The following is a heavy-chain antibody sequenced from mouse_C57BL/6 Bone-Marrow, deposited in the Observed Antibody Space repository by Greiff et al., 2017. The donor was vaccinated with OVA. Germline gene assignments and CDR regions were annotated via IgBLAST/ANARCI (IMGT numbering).Heavy chain of an antibody. CDR1: GYTFTDYY. V-gene: IGHV1-26*01. CDR3: ASVYGNYD. J-gene: IGHJ2*01. Sequence: EVQLQQSGPELAKPGASVKISCKASGYTFTDYYMNWVKQSHGKSLEWIGDINPNNGGTSYNQKFKGKATLTVAKSSSTAYMELLSLTSEDSAVYYCASVYGNYDWGQGTTLTVSS. CDR2: INPNNGGT. D-gene: IGHD2-1*01.